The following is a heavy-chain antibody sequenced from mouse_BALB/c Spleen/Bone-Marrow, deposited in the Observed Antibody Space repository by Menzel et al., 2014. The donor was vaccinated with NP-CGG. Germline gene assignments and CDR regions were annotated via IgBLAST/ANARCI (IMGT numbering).Heavy chain of an antibody. CDR1: GYTFSSYW. CDR3: AREDGLWYFDV. J-gene: IGHJ1*01. Sequence: VKLMESGAELMKPGASVKISCKATGYTFSSYWIEWVKQRPGHGLEWIGEILPGSGSTNYNEKFKGKATFTADTSSNTAYMQLSSLTSEDSAVYYCAREDGLWYFDVWGAGTTFTVSS. CDR2: ILPGSGST. D-gene: IGHD1-1*01. V-gene: IGHV1-9*01.